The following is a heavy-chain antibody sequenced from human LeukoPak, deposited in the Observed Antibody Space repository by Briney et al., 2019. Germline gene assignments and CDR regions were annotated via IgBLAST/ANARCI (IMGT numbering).Heavy chain of an antibody. Sequence: GGSLRLSCAASGPSFSNYVMHWVRQAPGKGLEYVSAIMPNGETRGYANSMKGRFTISRDNSKNTLYLQMGSLRAEDMAIYYCARDRDGGFAFDIWGQGTLVTVSS. CDR2: IMPNGETR. J-gene: IGHJ3*02. D-gene: IGHD2-15*01. CDR3: ARDRDGGFAFDI. CDR1: GPSFSNYV. V-gene: IGHV3-64*01.